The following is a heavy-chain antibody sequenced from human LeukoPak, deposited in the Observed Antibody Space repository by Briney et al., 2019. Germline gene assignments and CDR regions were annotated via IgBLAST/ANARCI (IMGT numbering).Heavy chain of an antibody. CDR1: GGSFSGYY. Sequence: SETLSLTCAVYGGSFSGYYWSWIHQPPGKGLEWIGEINHSGSTNYNPSLKSRVTISVDTSKNQFSLKLSSVTAADTAVYYCARARSTPNNYYFFYTDVWGKGTTVTVSS. CDR2: INHSGST. J-gene: IGHJ6*03. CDR3: ARARSTPNNYYFFYTDV. D-gene: IGHD2-2*01. V-gene: IGHV4-34*01.